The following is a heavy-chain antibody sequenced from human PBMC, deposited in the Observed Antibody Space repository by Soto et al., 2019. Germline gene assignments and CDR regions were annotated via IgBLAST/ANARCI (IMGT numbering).Heavy chain of an antibody. D-gene: IGHD6-6*01. Sequence: PGGSLRLSCAASGFTFSTYTMNWVRQAPGKGLEWMGGFDPEDGETIYAQKFQGRVTMTEDTSTDTAYMELSSLRSEDTAVYYCARNVGSSYDAFDIWGQGTMVTVSS. CDR3: ARNVGSSYDAFDI. CDR1: GFTFSTYT. V-gene: IGHV1-24*01. CDR2: FDPEDGET. J-gene: IGHJ3*02.